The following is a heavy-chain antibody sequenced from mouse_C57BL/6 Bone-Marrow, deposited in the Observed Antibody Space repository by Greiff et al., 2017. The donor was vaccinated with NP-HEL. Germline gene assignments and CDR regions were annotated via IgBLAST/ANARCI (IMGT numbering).Heavy chain of an antibody. D-gene: IGHD1-1*01. CDR2: ILPGRGRT. Sequence: VPLLASGASLLPPCSSLPLSCPSSGFPFTVSCLALVLQSPGPGLEWIGEILPGRGRTNYNEKFKGKATFTADTYSNTAYMILRSLTTEDSAIDSCEREDYYGSRAWFDYWGQGTILTVSA. V-gene: IGHV1-9*01. CDR3: EREDYYGSRAWFDY. CDR1: GFPFTVSC. J-gene: IGHJ3*01.